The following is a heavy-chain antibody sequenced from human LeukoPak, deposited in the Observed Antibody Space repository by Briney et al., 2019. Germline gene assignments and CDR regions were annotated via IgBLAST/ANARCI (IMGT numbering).Heavy chain of an antibody. D-gene: IGHD2-2*01. CDR3: VTPAFTHSFDP. CDR1: GYTFIDYY. Sequence: GASVKVSCKASGYTFIDYYMHWVQQAPGKGLEWMGRVDPEDGETIYAEKFQGRVTITADTSTDTAYMELSSLRSEDTAVYYCVTPAFTHSFDPWGQGTLVTVSS. CDR2: VDPEDGET. J-gene: IGHJ5*02. V-gene: IGHV1-69-2*01.